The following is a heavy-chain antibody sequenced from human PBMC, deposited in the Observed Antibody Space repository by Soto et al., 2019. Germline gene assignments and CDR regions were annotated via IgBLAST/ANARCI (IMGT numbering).Heavy chain of an antibody. D-gene: IGHD6-13*01. CDR2: ISSSGST. Sequence: QVQLQESGPGLVKPSETLSLTCTVSGGSITSFFWSWIRQPPAKGLEWIAYISSSGSTKYIPSLTSRVTISLDTPKNQFSLGSISVPAADTAVYYGARLARRAGAPKPVRAFDIWGQGTMVPVSS. J-gene: IGHJ3*02. CDR1: GGSITSFF. V-gene: IGHV4-59*01. CDR3: ARLARRAGAPKPVRAFDI.